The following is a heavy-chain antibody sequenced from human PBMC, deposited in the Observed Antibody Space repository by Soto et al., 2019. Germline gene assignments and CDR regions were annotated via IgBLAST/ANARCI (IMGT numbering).Heavy chain of an antibody. J-gene: IGHJ3*02. CDR3: ARGMDTAAWPYAFDI. D-gene: IGHD5-18*01. CDR1: GYTFTSYA. CDR2: INAGNGNT. Sequence: ASVKVSCKASGYTFTSYAMHWVRQAPGQRLEWMGWINAGNGNTKYSQKFQGRVTITRDTSASTAHMELSSLRSEDTAVYYCARGMDTAAWPYAFDIWGQGTMVTVSS. V-gene: IGHV1-3*01.